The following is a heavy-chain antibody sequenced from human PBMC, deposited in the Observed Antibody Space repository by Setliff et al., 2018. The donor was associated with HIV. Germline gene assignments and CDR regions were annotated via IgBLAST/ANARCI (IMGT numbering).Heavy chain of an antibody. D-gene: IGHD3-3*01. J-gene: IGHJ6*03. CDR2: ISYSGST. V-gene: IGHV4-59*01. CDR3: ARSPPTTFWSGYTYYYYMDV. Sequence: SETLSLTCTVSGGSISRYYWSWIRQPPGKGLEWIGYISYSGSTNYLPSLKSRVTISVDTSKNRFSLKLNSVTSADTAVYYCARSPPTTFWSGYTYYYYMDVWGKGTTVTVSS. CDR1: GGSISRYY.